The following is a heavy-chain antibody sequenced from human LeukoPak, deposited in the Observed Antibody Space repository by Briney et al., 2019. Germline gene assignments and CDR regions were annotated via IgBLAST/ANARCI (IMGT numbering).Heavy chain of an antibody. CDR1: GFXFSDEY. Sequence: PGGSLRLSCAASGFXFSDEYISWLRQAPGQGLEWISYISASGSYTNYADSVKGRFTISRDNAKNSLYLQMNSLRAEDTAVYYCGRSRGAGPGAHFDVWGQGTLVTVSS. CDR2: ISASGSYT. V-gene: IGHV3-11*03. CDR3: GRSRGAGPGAHFDV. J-gene: IGHJ4*02. D-gene: IGHD6-19*01.